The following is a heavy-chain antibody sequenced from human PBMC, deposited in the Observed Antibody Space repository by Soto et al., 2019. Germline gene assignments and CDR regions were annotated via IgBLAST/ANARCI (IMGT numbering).Heavy chain of an antibody. CDR2: LSGSGVAT. V-gene: IGHV3-23*01. Sequence: GGSLRLSCAASGFTFSSPAMSWVRQAPGKGLEWVSALSGSGVATYYADSVKGRFTISRDNSKNTLYLQMNSLRPKDTARYYWAKDVPDCSGGSCYKYFQHWGQGTLVTVSS. D-gene: IGHD2-15*01. CDR3: AKDVPDCSGGSCYKYFQH. J-gene: IGHJ1*01. CDR1: GFTFSSPA.